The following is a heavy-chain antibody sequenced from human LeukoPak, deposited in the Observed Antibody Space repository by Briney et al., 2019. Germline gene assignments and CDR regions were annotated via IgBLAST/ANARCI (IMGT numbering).Heavy chain of an antibody. CDR3: ACLSGSGSYL. J-gene: IGHJ5*02. V-gene: IGHV3-21*01. D-gene: IGHD3-10*01. CDR2: ISSSSYI. CDR1: GFIFSSYG. Sequence: GGSLRLSCAASGFIFSSYGMHWVRQSPGTGLEWVSSISSSSYIYYADSVKGRFTISRDNAKNSLYLQMNSLRAEDTAVYYCACLSGSGSYLWGQGTLVTVSS.